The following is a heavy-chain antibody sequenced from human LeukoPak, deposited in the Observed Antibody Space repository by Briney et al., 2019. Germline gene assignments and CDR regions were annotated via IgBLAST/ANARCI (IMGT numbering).Heavy chain of an antibody. D-gene: IGHD1-26*01. CDR1: GGSISSGDYY. CDR3: ARDRVVGANTNIDV. Sequence: SQTLSLTCTVSGGSISSGDYYWSWIRQPPWKGLEWIGYIYYSGSTYYNPSLKSRVTISVDTSKNQFSLKLSSVTAADTAVYYCARDRVVGANTNIDVWGKGTTVTVSS. V-gene: IGHV4-30-4*08. J-gene: IGHJ6*03. CDR2: IYYSGST.